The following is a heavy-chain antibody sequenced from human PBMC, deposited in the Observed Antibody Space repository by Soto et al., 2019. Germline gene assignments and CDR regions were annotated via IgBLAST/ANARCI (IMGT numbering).Heavy chain of an antibody. Sequence: HPGGSLRLSCAASGFTFDDYAMHWVRQAPGKGLEWVSGISWNSGSIGYADSVKGRFTISRDNAKNSLYLQMNSLRAEDTALNYCARGLGLDWLDRDDDWGQGILVTLSS. V-gene: IGHV3-9*01. D-gene: IGHD3-3*01. J-gene: IGHJ4*02. CDR2: ISWNSGSI. CDR1: GFTFDDYA. CDR3: ARGLGLDWLDRDDD.